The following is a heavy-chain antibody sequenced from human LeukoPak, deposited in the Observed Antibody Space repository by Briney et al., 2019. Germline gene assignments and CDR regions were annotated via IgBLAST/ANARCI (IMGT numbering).Heavy chain of an antibody. CDR3: ARATRPFWSGYLSVAGGYYMDV. V-gene: IGHV1-8*02. CDR2: MNSNGGNT. CDR1: GYTFTNYD. J-gene: IGHJ6*03. D-gene: IGHD3-3*01. Sequence: VASVKVSCKASGYTFTNYDINWVRQATGQGLEWMGCMNSNGGNTCYAQKVQGRFTITRDNSISTAYMQLSSLRYEDTAVYYCARATRPFWSGYLSVAGGYYMDVWGKGTTVTVSS.